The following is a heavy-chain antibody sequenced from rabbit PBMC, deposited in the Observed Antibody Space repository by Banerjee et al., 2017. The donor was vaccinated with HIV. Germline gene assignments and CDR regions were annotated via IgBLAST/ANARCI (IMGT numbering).Heavy chain of an antibody. D-gene: IGHD1-1*01. J-gene: IGHJ6*01. CDR1: GFSFSRSYD. V-gene: IGHV1S40*01. CDR2: IDVGSTSNP. Sequence: QSLEESGGDLVQPGASLRLTCTASGFSFSRSYDMCWVRQAPGKGLEWIACIDVGSTSNPYYASWAKGRFTISKISSTAVTLQMTRLTAADTASYFCARDTSSSFSSYGMDLWGPGTLVTVS. CDR3: ARDTSSSFSSYGMDL.